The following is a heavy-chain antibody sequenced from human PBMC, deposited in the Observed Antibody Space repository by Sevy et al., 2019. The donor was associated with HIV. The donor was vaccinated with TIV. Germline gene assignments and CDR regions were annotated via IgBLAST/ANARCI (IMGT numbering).Heavy chain of an antibody. J-gene: IGHJ4*02. CDR3: AKAARYSSVWYSTGEPFDY. V-gene: IGHV3-23*01. Sequence: GGSLRLSCAASGFKFDNYDFSWVRQAPGKGLEWVSGFSGTDGSGTDGTTYYTDSVKGRFIISRDNSKNTLYLEMNSLRVHETAVYYCAKAARYSSVWYSTGEPFDYWGQGTLVTVSS. CDR1: GFKFDNYD. D-gene: IGHD6-13*01. CDR2: FSGTDGSGTDGTT.